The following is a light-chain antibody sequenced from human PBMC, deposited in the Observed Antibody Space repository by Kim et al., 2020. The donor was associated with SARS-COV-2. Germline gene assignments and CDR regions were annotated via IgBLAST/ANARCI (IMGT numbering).Light chain of an antibody. V-gene: IGLV2-18*02. J-gene: IGLJ3*02. Sequence: GQSVTTSCSGPSSDSEPNNRVSWFQQPPRTAPKLLVYDVTSRPSGVPNRFSGSKSGNTASLTISGLQAEDEGHYYCSSYTSRNTWVFGGGTQLTVL. CDR2: DVT. CDR1: SSDSEPNNR. CDR3: SSYTSRNTWV.